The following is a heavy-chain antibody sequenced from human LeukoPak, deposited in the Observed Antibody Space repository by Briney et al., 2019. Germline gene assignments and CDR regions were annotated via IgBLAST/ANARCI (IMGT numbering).Heavy chain of an antibody. Sequence: GGSLRLSCAASQFNFTNYAVSWVRQAPGKGLEWVSYISSSGSTIYYADSVKGRFTISRDNAKNSLYLQMNSLRAEDTAVYYCARVGTGLDYWGQGTLVTVSS. V-gene: IGHV3-11*04. CDR2: ISSSGSTI. D-gene: IGHD1-14*01. CDR3: ARVGTGLDY. J-gene: IGHJ4*02. CDR1: QFNFTNYA.